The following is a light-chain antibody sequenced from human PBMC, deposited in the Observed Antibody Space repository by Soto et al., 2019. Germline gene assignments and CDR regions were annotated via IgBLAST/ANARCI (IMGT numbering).Light chain of an antibody. V-gene: IGKV3-15*01. J-gene: IGKJ1*01. CDR2: GAS. Sequence: EIVMTQSPATLSLSPLARATLSCRDSQSVGSDLVWYRQKPGQAPRLLIYGASNRATGTPARFSGSGSGTEFTLTITSLQSEDFALYYCQQYHNLWTFGQGTKVDNK. CDR1: QSVGSD. CDR3: QQYHNLWT.